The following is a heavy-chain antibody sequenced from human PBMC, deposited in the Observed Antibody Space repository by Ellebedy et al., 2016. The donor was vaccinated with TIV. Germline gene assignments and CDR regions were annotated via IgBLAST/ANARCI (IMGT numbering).Heavy chain of an antibody. CDR1: GGSFTGYY. J-gene: IGHJ4*02. CDR3: ARGFVSWTAYSNFDY. CDR2: INHNGIT. V-gene: IGHV4-34*01. D-gene: IGHD3/OR15-3a*01. Sequence: MPSETLSLTCALYGGSFTGYYWTWIRQSPGKGLEWIGEINHNGITNYIPSLKSRVTISIDTSKKQFSLKLSSVTAADTAVYYCARGFVSWTAYSNFDYWGQGTLVTVSS.